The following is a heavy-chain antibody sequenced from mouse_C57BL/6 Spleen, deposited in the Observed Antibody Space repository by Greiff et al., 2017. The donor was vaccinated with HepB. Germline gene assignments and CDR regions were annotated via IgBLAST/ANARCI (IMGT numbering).Heavy chain of an antibody. D-gene: IGHD1-1*01. CDR3: ARRHYYGRGYFDV. V-gene: IGHV2-2*01. J-gene: IGHJ1*03. CDR1: GFSLTSYG. Sequence: VQGVESGPGLVQPSQSLSITCTVSGFSLTSYGVHWVRQSPGKGLEWLGVIWSGGSTDYNAAFISRLSISKDNSKSQVFFKMNSLQADDTAIYYCARRHYYGRGYFDVWGTGTTVTVSS. CDR2: IWSGGST.